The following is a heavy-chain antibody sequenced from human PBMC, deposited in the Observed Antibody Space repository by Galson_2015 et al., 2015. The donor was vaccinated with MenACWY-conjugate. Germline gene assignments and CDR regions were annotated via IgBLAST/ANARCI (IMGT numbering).Heavy chain of an antibody. Sequence: SLRLSCAASGFTFNTYWMHWVRQAPGTGLVWVSRINPGGSSTTYADSVKDRFTISRDNAKNTLYLQMNSLRPEDTAVFYCAKTRGASFYFDSWGQGTLVTVSS. CDR2: INPGGSST. CDR3: AKTRGASFYFDS. CDR1: GFTFNTYW. D-gene: IGHD1-26*01. V-gene: IGHV3-74*01. J-gene: IGHJ4*02.